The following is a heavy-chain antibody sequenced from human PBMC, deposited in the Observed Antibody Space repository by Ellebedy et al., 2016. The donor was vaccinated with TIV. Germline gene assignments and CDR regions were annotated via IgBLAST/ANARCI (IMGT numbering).Heavy chain of an antibody. CDR2: ISAYNGNT. CDR3: ARGSGGRRDY. J-gene: IGHJ4*02. CDR1: GYTFTSYG. V-gene: IGHV1-18*01. D-gene: IGHD6-19*01. Sequence: ASVKVSCXAFGYTFTSYGISSVRQAPGQGLEWMGWISAYNGNTNYAQKLQGRVTMTTDTSTSTAYMELSGLTSEDTAVYYCARGSGGRRDYWGQGTLVTVSS.